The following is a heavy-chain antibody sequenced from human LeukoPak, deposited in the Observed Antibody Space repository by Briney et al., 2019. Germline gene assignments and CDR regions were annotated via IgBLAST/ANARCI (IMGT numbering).Heavy chain of an antibody. Sequence: GESLKISCKGSGXTFITNWIAWVRQMPGKGLEWMGIIYPGNSDTRYSPSFQGQVTISADESISTAYLQWSSLKASDTAMYYCARRGRSSSNFDFWGQGTLVTVSS. V-gene: IGHV5-51*01. D-gene: IGHD6-6*01. J-gene: IGHJ4*02. CDR2: IYPGNSDT. CDR1: GXTFITNW. CDR3: ARRGRSSSNFDF.